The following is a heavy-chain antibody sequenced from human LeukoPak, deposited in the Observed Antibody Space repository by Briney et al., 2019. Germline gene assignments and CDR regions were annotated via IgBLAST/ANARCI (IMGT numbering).Heavy chain of an antibody. CDR3: ATAPSGSGTFLDY. J-gene: IGHJ4*02. CDR1: GFTFSSYG. D-gene: IGHD3-10*01. Sequence: GGSLRLSCAASGFTFSSYGMHWVRQAPGKGLEWVAVIWYGGSDKYYADSVKGRFTISRDNSKNTLYLQMNSLRAEDTAVYYCATAPSGSGTFLDYWGQGTLVTVSS. CDR2: IWYGGSDK. V-gene: IGHV3-33*01.